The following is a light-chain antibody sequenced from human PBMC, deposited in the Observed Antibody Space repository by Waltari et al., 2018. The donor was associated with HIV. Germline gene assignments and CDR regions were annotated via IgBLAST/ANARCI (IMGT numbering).Light chain of an antibody. V-gene: IGKV1-33*01. CDR1: PDIGKY. Sequence: DIQVTQSPSSLSASVGHRVTITCQESPDIGKYLNWFQQKPGRAPNVVIYAASNLEPGVPSRFSGFASGAHFTFTINNLQPEDAATYCCQQCESVPYAFGQGTRLEIK. J-gene: IGKJ2*01. CDR3: QQCESVPYA. CDR2: AAS.